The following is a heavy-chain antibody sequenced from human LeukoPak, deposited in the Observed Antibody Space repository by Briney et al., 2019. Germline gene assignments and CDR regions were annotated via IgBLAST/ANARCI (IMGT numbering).Heavy chain of an antibody. V-gene: IGHV3-23*01. Sequence: GGSLRLSCAASGFTFSSYGMSWVRQAPGKGLEWVSTISGSGGSTYYADSVKGRFTISRDNSKNTLYLQMNSLRSEDTAVFYCAKELERKGFFDYWGQGTLITVSS. J-gene: IGHJ4*02. D-gene: IGHD3-3*01. CDR1: GFTFSSYG. CDR3: AKELERKGFFDY. CDR2: ISGSGGST.